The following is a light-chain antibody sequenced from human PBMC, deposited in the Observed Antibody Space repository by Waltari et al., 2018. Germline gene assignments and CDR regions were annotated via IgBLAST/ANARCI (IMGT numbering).Light chain of an antibody. CDR3: QQYDNLPLT. V-gene: IGKV1-33*01. CDR2: DAS. J-gene: IGKJ3*01. Sequence: DIQMTQSPSSLSASVGDRVTITCQASQAISNYLNWYQQKPGKAPKPLIYDASNLETGVPSRFSGSGSGTDFTFTISSLQPEDIATYYCQQYDNLPLTFGPGTKVDIK. CDR1: QAISNY.